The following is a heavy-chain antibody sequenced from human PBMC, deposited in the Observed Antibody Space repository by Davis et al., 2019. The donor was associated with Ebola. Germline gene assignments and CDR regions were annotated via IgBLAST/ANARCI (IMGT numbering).Heavy chain of an antibody. J-gene: IGHJ6*02. CDR1: GGSISSSSYY. CDR2: ISYSGSA. Sequence: MPSETLSLTCTVSGGSISSSSYYWGWIRQPPGKGLEWIGCISYSGSAYYNPSLKSRVTISVDTSKNQFSLKLSSVTAADTAVYYCARVGYSSGDYGMDVWGQGTTVTVSS. D-gene: IGHD6-19*01. V-gene: IGHV4-39*07. CDR3: ARVGYSSGDYGMDV.